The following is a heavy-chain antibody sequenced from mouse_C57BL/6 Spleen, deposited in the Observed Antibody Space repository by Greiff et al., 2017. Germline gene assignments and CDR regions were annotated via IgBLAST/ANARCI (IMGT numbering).Heavy chain of an antibody. CDR2: ISSGSSTI. Sequence: EVKLQESGGGLVKPGGSLKLSCAASGFTFSDYGMHWVRQAPEKGLEWVAYISSGSSTIYYADTVKGRFTISRDNAKNTLFLQMTSLRSEDTAMYYCARSWDEDYFDYWGQGTTLTVSS. CDR3: ARSWDEDYFDY. D-gene: IGHD4-1*01. J-gene: IGHJ2*01. V-gene: IGHV5-17*01. CDR1: GFTFSDYG.